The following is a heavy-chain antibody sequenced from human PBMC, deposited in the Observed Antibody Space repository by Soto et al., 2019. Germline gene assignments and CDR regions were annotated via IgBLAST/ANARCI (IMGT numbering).Heavy chain of an antibody. Sequence: QVQLVQSGAEVKKPGASVKVSCKTSGYNFTTYGVSWVRQAPGQGLEWLGWISGHNGHTNYAQTFRGRVTMTTDTSTPTAYMELRSLGSDDPAGYYWARYQRYRTGYFYFDHWGQGTL. CDR2: ISGHNGHT. CDR1: GYNFTTYG. CDR3: ARYQRYRTGYFYFDH. V-gene: IGHV1-18*01. J-gene: IGHJ4*02. D-gene: IGHD6-19*01.